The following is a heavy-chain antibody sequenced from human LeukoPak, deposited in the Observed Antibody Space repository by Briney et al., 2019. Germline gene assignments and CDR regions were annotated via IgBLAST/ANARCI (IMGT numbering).Heavy chain of an antibody. CDR2: ISYDGSKK. CDR3: AKQDMALAGIRGYYFDY. V-gene: IGHV3-30-3*02. D-gene: IGHD6-19*01. J-gene: IGHJ4*02. Sequence: GGSLRLSCAASGFTFSNYAIHWVRQAPGKGLEWVAVISYDGSKKYYADSVKGRFTISRDNSKNTLYLQMNSLRAEDTAVYYCAKQDMALAGIRGYYFDYWGQGTLVTVSS. CDR1: GFTFSNYA.